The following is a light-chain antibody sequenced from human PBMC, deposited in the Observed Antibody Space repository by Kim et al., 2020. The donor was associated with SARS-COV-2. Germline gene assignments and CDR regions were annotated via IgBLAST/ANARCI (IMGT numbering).Light chain of an antibody. Sequence: SPGERVTPSCRASQSISSSNLAWYQQQPAQAPRLLIYGASSRATGIPDRFSGSGSGTDFTLTISRLEPEDFGVYYCQQYGGSPRYTFGQGTKLEI. J-gene: IGKJ2*01. CDR1: QSISSSN. CDR3: QQYGGSPRYT. V-gene: IGKV3-20*01. CDR2: GAS.